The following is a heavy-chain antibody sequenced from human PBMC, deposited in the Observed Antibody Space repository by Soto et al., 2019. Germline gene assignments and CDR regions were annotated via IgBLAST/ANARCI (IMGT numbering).Heavy chain of an antibody. CDR2: INAGNGNT. CDR1: GYTFTSYA. CDR3: ARVTGYSRMHFDY. D-gene: IGHD6-13*01. Sequence: QVQLVQSGAEVKKPGASVKVSCKASGYTFTSYAMHWVRQAPGQRREWMGWINAGNGNTKYSQKFQGRVTITRDTSASTAYMELSSLRSEDTAVYYCARVTGYSRMHFDYWGQGTLVTVSS. J-gene: IGHJ4*02. V-gene: IGHV1-3*01.